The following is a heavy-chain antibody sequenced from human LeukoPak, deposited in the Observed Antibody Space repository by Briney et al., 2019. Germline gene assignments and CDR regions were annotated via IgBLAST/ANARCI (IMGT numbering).Heavy chain of an antibody. D-gene: IGHD3-22*01. Sequence: PGGSLRLSCAASGFTVSSNYMSWVRQAPGKGLEWVSAISSSGGSTYYADSVKGRFTISRDNSKNTLYLQMNSLRAEDTAVYYCAKDRVTYYYDSSGYYYDAFDIWGQGTMVTVSS. CDR1: GFTVSSNY. CDR3: AKDRVTYYYDSSGYYYDAFDI. V-gene: IGHV3-23*01. CDR2: ISSSGGST. J-gene: IGHJ3*02.